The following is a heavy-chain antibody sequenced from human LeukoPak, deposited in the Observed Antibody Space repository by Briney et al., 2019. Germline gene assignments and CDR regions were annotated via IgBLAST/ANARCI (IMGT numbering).Heavy chain of an antibody. CDR1: GFTFSSYL. D-gene: IGHD3-3*01. CDR2: IKQDGSEK. V-gene: IGHV3-7*01. Sequence: GGSLRLSCAASGFTFSSYLMNWVRQAPGKGLEWVTNIKQDGSEKYYVDSVKGRFTISRDNAKNSLYLQMNSLRAEDTAVYYCARENYDFWSGLNWFDPWGQGTLVTVSS. J-gene: IGHJ5*02. CDR3: ARENYDFWSGLNWFDP.